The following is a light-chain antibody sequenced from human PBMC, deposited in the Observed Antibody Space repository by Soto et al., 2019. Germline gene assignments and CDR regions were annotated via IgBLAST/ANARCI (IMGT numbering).Light chain of an antibody. V-gene: IGLV2-14*01. CDR2: EVS. CDR1: SSDVGGYNY. CDR3: SSYTSSSTLE. J-gene: IGLJ2*01. Sequence: QSVLTQPASVSGSPGQSITISCTGTSSDVGGYNYVSWYQQHTGKAPKLMIYEVSNRPSGVSNRFSGSKSGNTASLTISGLQAEDEADYYCSSYTSSSTLEFGGGTKLTVL.